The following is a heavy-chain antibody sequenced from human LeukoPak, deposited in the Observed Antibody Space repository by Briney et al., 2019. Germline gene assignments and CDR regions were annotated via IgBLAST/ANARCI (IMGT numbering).Heavy chain of an antibody. CDR3: AKDRRWRGYSDHSNNYFDY. V-gene: IGHV3-23*01. D-gene: IGHD5-18*01. J-gene: IGHJ4*02. Sequence: GGSLRLSCAASGFTFSSYAMSWVRQAPGKGLEWVSAISGSGGSTYYADSVKGRFTISRDNSKNTLYLQMNSLRAEDTAVYYCAKDRRWRGYSDHSNNYFDYWGQGTLVTVSS. CDR2: ISGSGGST. CDR1: GFTFSSYA.